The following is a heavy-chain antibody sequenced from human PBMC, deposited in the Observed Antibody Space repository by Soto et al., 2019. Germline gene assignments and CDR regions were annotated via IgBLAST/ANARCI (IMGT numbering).Heavy chain of an antibody. CDR3: AIDHINGWKFDY. CDR1: GFTFSSYE. V-gene: IGHV3-48*03. J-gene: IGHJ4*02. CDR2: ISGSGGST. Sequence: GGSLRLSCAASGFTFSSYEMNWVRQAPGKGLEWVSGISGSGGSTYYADSVKGRFTTSRDNTKNSFYLQMNSLRAEDTAVYYCAIDHINGWKFDYWGRGTLVPVSS. D-gene: IGHD6-19*01.